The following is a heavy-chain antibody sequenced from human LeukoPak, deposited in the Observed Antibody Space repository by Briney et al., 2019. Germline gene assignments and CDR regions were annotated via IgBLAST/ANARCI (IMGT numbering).Heavy chain of an antibody. CDR3: ARDFNDRSGYRDPAFDY. Sequence: GGSLRLSCAASGFTFSSYAMHWVRQAPGKGLEWVAVISYDGSNKYYADSVKGRFTISRDNSKNTLYLQMNSLRAEDTAVYYCARDFNDRSGYRDPAFDYWGQGTLVTVSS. CDR2: ISYDGSNK. J-gene: IGHJ4*02. V-gene: IGHV3-30*04. CDR1: GFTFSSYA. D-gene: IGHD3-22*01.